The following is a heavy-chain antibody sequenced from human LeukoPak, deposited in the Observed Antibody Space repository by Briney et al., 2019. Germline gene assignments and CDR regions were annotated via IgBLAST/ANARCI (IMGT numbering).Heavy chain of an antibody. CDR2: ISSSSSTI. CDR3: VRDAPPSINYYDSSGYYFLFDY. Sequence: GGSLRLSCAASGFTFSSYSMNWVRQAPGKGLEWVSYISSSSSTIYYADSVKGRFTISRDNAKNSLYLQMNSLRDEDMAVYYCVRDAPPSINYYDSSGYYFLFDYWGQGTLVTVSS. D-gene: IGHD3-22*01. CDR1: GFTFSSYS. J-gene: IGHJ4*02. V-gene: IGHV3-48*02.